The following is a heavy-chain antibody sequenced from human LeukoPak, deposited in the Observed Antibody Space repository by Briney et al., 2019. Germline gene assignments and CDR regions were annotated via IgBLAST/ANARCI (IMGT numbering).Heavy chain of an antibody. CDR2: ISAYNGNT. Sequence: ASVKVSCKASGYTFTSYGISWVRQAPGQGLEWMGWISAYNGNTNYAQKLQGRVTMTTDTSTSTAYMELRSLRSDDTAVYYCAREGRGSQLLWSNWFDPWGQGTLVTVSS. V-gene: IGHV1-18*01. D-gene: IGHD2-2*01. J-gene: IGHJ5*02. CDR3: AREGRGSQLLWSNWFDP. CDR1: GYTFTSYG.